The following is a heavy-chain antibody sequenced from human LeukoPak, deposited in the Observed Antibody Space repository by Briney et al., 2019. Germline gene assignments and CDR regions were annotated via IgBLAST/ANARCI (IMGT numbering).Heavy chain of an antibody. D-gene: IGHD3-10*01. CDR1: GFTFSSYS. CDR2: ISSSSSYI. Sequence: GGSLRLSCAASGFTFSSYSMNWVRQAPGKGLEWVSSISSSSSYIYYADLVKGRFTISRDNAKNSLYLQMNSLRAEDTAVYYCARDGVLLWFGEFFDYWGQGTLVTVSS. V-gene: IGHV3-21*01. CDR3: ARDGVLLWFGEFFDY. J-gene: IGHJ4*02.